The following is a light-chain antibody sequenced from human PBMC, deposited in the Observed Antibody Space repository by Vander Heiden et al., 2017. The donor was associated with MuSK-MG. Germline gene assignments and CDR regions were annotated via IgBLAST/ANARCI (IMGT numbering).Light chain of an antibody. CDR2: DAS. CDR1: RSISSW. J-gene: IGKJ2*01. Sequence: IQMTQSPSTLSASVGDRVTITCRASRSISSWLAWYQQKSGKAPKLLIYDASSLESGVPSRFSGSGSGTEFTLTISSLQPDDFATYYCQQNNSYSHTFGQGTKVEIK. CDR3: QQNNSYSHT. V-gene: IGKV1-5*01.